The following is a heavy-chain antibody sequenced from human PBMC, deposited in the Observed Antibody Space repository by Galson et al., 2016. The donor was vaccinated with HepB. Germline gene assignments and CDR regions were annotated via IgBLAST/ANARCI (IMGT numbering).Heavy chain of an antibody. CDR3: ATMFYYYGSGFDRVDAFDI. CDR2: IKQDGSEK. V-gene: IGHV3-7*01. D-gene: IGHD3-22*01. Sequence: SLRLSCAASGFIFSSYWMNWVRQAPGKGLEWVADIKQDGSEKYYVDSVEGRFTVSRDNAKNSLYLQMSSLSAEDTAVYYCATMFYYYGSGFDRVDAFDIWGQGTMVTVSS. J-gene: IGHJ3*02. CDR1: GFIFSSYW.